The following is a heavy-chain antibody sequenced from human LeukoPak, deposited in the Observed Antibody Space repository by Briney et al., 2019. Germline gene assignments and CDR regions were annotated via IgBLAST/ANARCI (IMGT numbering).Heavy chain of an antibody. D-gene: IGHD2-15*01. J-gene: IGHJ4*02. CDR3: ARGSALLALSFDY. Sequence: PSETLSLTCAVYGGSFSGYYWSWIRQPPGKGLEWIGEINHSGSTNYNPSLKSRVTISVDKSKNQFSLKLSSVTAADTAVYYCARGSALLALSFDYWGQGTLVTVSS. V-gene: IGHV4-34*01. CDR2: INHSGST. CDR1: GGSFSGYY.